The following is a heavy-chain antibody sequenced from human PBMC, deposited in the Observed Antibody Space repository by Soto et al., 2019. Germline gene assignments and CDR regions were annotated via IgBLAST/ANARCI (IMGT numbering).Heavy chain of an antibody. V-gene: IGHV4-59*03. CDR1: GGSISSYY. J-gene: IGHJ3*01. CDR2: IYYSGST. D-gene: IGHD4-17*01. CDR3: AGQSLHLYGRGALEL. Sequence: QVQLQESGPGLVKPSETLSLTCTVSGGSISSYYWSWIRQPPGKGLEWIAYIYYSGSTNYNPSLNSRVTISVETPRNSSSLKLSPVTAADTAVYYCAGQSLHLYGRGALELWGQGTMVTVSS.